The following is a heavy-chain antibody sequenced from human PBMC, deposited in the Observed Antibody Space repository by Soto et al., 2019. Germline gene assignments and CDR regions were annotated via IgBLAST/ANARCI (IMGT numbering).Heavy chain of an antibody. CDR1: GYTFTSYD. CDR3: ARGGQWLVLSYYYMDV. J-gene: IGHJ6*03. V-gene: IGHV1-8*01. Sequence: ASVKVSCKASGYTFTSYDINWVRQATGQGLEWMGWMNPNSGKTGYAQKFQGRVTMTRNTSISTAYMELSSLRSEDTAVYYCARGGQWLVLSYYYMDVWGKGTTVTVSS. D-gene: IGHD6-19*01. CDR2: MNPNSGKT.